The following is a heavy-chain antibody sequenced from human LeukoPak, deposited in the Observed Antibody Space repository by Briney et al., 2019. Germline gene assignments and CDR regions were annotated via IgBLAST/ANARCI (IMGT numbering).Heavy chain of an antibody. CDR2: IKQDGSEK. D-gene: IGHD1-26*01. J-gene: IGHJ3*02. V-gene: IGHV3-7*01. Sequence: GGSLRLSSAASGFTFSSYWMSWVRQAQGKGLEWVANIKQDGSEKYYVDSVKGRFTISRDNAKNSLYLQMNSLRAEDTAVYYCARDWWELLFGGAFDIWGQGTMVTVSS. CDR1: GFTFSSYW. CDR3: ARDWWELLFGGAFDI.